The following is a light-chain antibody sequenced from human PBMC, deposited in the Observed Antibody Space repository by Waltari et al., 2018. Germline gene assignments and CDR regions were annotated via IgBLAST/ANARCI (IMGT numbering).Light chain of an antibody. CDR1: SGHRSYI. V-gene: IGLV4-60*03. Sequence: QPVLTQSSSASXSLGSLVKLTCTLSSGHRSYIIAWHQQQPGKAPRYLMKLEGSGSYNKGSGXPDRFSGSSSGADRYLTISNLQSEDEADXYCETXDSXTKVFGGGTKLTVL. CDR3: ETXDSXTKV. CDR2: LEGSGSY. J-gene: IGLJ2*01.